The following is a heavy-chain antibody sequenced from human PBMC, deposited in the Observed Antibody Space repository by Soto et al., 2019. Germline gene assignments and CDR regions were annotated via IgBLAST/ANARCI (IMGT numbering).Heavy chain of an antibody. CDR2: IYYSGST. CDR3: ARAWFGEKNFDY. Sequence: PSETLSLTCTVSGGSISSGGYYWSWIRQHPGKGLEWIGYIYYSGSTYYNPSLKSRVTISVDTSKNQFSLRLSSVTAADTALYYCARAWFGEKNFDYWGQGTLVTVSS. D-gene: IGHD3-10*01. V-gene: IGHV4-31*03. CDR1: GGSISSGGYY. J-gene: IGHJ4*02.